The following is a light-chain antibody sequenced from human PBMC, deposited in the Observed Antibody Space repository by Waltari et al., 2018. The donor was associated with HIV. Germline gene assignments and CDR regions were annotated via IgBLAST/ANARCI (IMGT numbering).Light chain of an antibody. Sequence: QSVLTQPASVSASPGQSISIPCSGTYDYVGGFNFVSWYQQYAGKAPTVILYEVSKRPSGIPGRFSGSKSGNTASLTIAGLQPGDEADYYCSSYMVNNGLVFGGGTRVTVL. CDR3: SSYMVNNGLV. V-gene: IGLV2-14*03. CDR2: EVS. J-gene: IGLJ2*01. CDR1: YDYVGGFNF.